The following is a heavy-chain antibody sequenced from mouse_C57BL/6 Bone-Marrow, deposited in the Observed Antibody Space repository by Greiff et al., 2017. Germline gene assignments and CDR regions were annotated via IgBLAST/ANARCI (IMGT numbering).Heavy chain of an antibody. V-gene: IGHV5-4*03. CDR1: GFTFSSYA. CDR2: ISDGGSYT. CDR3: ASLYYYGSSYRYFDV. D-gene: IGHD1-1*01. J-gene: IGHJ1*03. Sequence: DVMLVESGGGLVKPGGSLKLSCAASGFTFSSYAMSWVRQTPEKRLEWVATISDGGSYTYYPDNVKGRFTISRDNAKNNLYLQMSHLKSEDTAMYYCASLYYYGSSYRYFDVWGTGTTVTVSS.